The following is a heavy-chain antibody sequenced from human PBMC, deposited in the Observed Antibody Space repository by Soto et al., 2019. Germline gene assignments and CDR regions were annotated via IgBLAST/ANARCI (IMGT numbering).Heavy chain of an antibody. CDR3: AREGWPLLQTGMDV. CDR1: GFTFRSYS. CDR2: ISSSNRTI. D-gene: IGHD2-15*01. J-gene: IGHJ6*02. Sequence: GGSLRLSCAAAGFTFRSYSMNWVRQAPGKGLEWVSYISSSNRTINYADSVKGRFIISRDNAKNSLYLQMHSLRDEDTAVYYCAREGWPLLQTGMDVWGQGTTVTVSS. V-gene: IGHV3-48*02.